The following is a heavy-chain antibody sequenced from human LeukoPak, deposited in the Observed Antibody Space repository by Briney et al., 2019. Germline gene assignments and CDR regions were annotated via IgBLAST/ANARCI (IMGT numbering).Heavy chain of an antibody. D-gene: IGHD3-22*01. CDR1: GFNFNTH. J-gene: IGHJ4*02. CDR3: ARGGPYYYDSSAYDY. CDR2: IPYSGNNK. V-gene: IGHV3-30-3*01. Sequence: PGGSLRLSCAASGFNFNTHMHWVRQAPGKGLEWVATIPYSGNNKYYADSVKGRFTISRDNSKNTLYLQMNSLRAEDTAVYYCARGGPYYYDSSAYDYWGQGTLVTVSS.